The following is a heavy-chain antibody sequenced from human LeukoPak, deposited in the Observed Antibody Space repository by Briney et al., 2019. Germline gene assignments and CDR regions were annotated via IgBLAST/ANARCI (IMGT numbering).Heavy chain of an antibody. J-gene: IGHJ4*02. CDR2: IKDDGSDK. V-gene: IGHV3-7*01. CDR3: ADLGSRD. CDR1: GFTFSSAW. Sequence: GGSLRLSCAASGFTFSSAWMTWVRQAPGKGLEWVATIKDDGSDKYYVDSVKGRFTISRDNAKKSLWLQMNSLRVEDTAMDYCADLGSRDWGQGTLVTVSS. D-gene: IGHD3-16*01.